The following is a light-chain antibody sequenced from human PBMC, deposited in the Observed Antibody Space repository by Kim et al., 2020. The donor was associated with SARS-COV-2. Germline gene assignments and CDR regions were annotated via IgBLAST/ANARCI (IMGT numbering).Light chain of an antibody. V-gene: IGLV3-21*04. CDR1: NIGSKS. CDR2: YDS. CDR3: QVWDSSSDLNWV. Sequence: SYELTQPTSVSVAPGKTARITCGGNNIGSKSVHWYQQKPGQAPVLVIYYDSDRPSGIPERFSGSNSGNTATLTISRVEAGDEADYYCQVWDSSSDLNWVFGGGTQLTVL. J-gene: IGLJ3*02.